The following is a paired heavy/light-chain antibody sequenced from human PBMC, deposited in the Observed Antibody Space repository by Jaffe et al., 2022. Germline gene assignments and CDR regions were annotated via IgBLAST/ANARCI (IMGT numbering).Light chain of an antibody. V-gene: IGKV4-1*01. CDR3: QQYYSIPPT. Sequence: DIVMTQSPDSLAVSLGERATINCKSSQSVLHSSNNKNYLAWYQQKPRQPPKLLIYWASTRESGVPDRFSGSGSGTDFTLTISSLQAEDVAVYYCQQYYSIPPTFGGGTKVEIK. CDR1: QSVLHSSNNKNY. J-gene: IGKJ4*01. CDR2: WAS.
Heavy chain of an antibody. V-gene: IGHV3-30*02. D-gene: IGHD2-2*01. CDR1: GFTFSSYG. CDR2: IGYDGGNI. CDR3: ARRSDIVVVPAANPFDD. J-gene: IGHJ4*02. Sequence: QVQLVESGGGVVQPGESLRLSCAASGFTFSSYGMHWLRQAPGKGPEWVSFIGYDGGNIYYADSVKGRFTISRDNSKNTVYLQMNSLRAEDTAVYYCARRSDIVVVPAANPFDDWGRGTLVIVSS.